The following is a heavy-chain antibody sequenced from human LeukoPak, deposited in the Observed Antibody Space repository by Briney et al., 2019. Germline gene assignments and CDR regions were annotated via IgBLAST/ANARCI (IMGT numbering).Heavy chain of an antibody. V-gene: IGHV1-24*01. CDR2: FYPEDGET. J-gene: IGHJ3*02. D-gene: IGHD2-2*01. Sequence: ASVKVSYKVSGYTLTELSMHWVRQDPGKRLEGMGGFYPEDGETNHAQKFQGRDTMTEDTSTDRAYMELGSLRSEETAVYYCAKAQPGYCGSTSCNGDAFDIWGQGKMVTVSS. CDR3: AKAQPGYCGSTSCNGDAFDI. CDR1: GYTLTELS.